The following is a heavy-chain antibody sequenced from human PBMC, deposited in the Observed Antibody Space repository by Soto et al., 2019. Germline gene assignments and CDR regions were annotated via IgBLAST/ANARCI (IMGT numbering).Heavy chain of an antibody. V-gene: IGHV1-46*01. D-gene: IGHD3-10*01. Sequence: QVQLVQSGAEVKKPGASVKVSCKASGYTFTSYYMHWVRQAPGQGLEWMGMINPSTGSTGYAQKFQGKVTMTRDTSTSNVYMELSSLRSEDTAVYYWARGGTSKRGGYKYHWGQGTLVTVSS. J-gene: IGHJ5*02. CDR2: INPSTGST. CDR1: GYTFTSYY. CDR3: ARGGTSKRGGYKYH.